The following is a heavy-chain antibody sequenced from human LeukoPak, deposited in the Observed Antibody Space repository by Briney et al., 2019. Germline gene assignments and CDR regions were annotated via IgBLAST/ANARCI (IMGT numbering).Heavy chain of an antibody. V-gene: IGHV3-64D*09. D-gene: IGHD7-27*01. Sequence: AGSLRLSCSASGFTLSSYSMHWVRQAPGKGLEYVSTSGGATYYADSVKGRFTISRDNAKNTLYLQMSSLRAEDTAVYYCIKDRTGTYSFDYWGQGTLVTVSS. CDR2: SGGAT. J-gene: IGHJ4*02. CDR1: GFTLSSYS. CDR3: IKDRTGTYSFDY.